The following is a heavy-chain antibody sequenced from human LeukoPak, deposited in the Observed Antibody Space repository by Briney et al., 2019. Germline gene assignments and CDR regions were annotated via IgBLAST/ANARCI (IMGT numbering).Heavy chain of an antibody. Sequence: SETLSLTCTVSGGSISSSSYYWGCLRQPPGKGLEWIVSIYYSGSTYYNPSLKSRVTISVDTSKHQFSLKLISDTAADTALYYCAIRPIVVGPAAINYWGQGTLVTVSS. V-gene: IGHV4-39*01. CDR3: AIRPIVVGPAAINY. J-gene: IGHJ4*02. D-gene: IGHD2-2*01. CDR1: GGSISSSSYY. CDR2: IYYSGST.